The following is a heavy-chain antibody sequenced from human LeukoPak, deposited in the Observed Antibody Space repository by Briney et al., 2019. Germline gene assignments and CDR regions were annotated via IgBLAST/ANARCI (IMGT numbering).Heavy chain of an antibody. J-gene: IGHJ4*02. CDR2: ISGSGGST. V-gene: IGHV3-23*01. D-gene: IGHD6-13*01. Sequence: PGGSLRLSCAASGFTFSSYAMSWVRQAPGKGLEWVSAISGSGGSTYYADPVKGRFTISRDNSKNTLYLQMNSLGAEDTAVYYCARQKGIADFDYWGQGTLVTVSS. CDR3: ARQKGIADFDY. CDR1: GFTFSSYA.